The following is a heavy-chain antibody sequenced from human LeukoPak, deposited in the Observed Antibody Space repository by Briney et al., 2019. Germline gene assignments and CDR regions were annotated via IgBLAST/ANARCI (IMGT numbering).Heavy chain of an antibody. CDR1: GFTFSSYA. Sequence: GGSLRLSCTASGFTFSSYAMSWVRQAPGKGLEWVSAISGSGGSTYHADSVKGRITISRDNSKNTLYLQMNSLRAEDTAVYYCARRVATYYFDYWGQGTLVTVSS. V-gene: IGHV3-23*01. J-gene: IGHJ4*02. CDR3: ARRVATYYFDY. D-gene: IGHD5-12*01. CDR2: ISGSGGST.